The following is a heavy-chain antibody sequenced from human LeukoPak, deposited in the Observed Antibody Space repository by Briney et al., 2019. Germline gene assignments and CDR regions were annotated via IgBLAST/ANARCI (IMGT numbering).Heavy chain of an antibody. CDR3: ARLYGGNPWGAFDI. Sequence: ASVKVSCKASGYTFTSYAMNWVRQAPGQGLEWMGWINPKSGGTNYVQKFQGRVTMTRDTSISTAYMELNRLRSDDTAMYYCARLYGGNPWGAFDIWGQGTMVTVSS. CDR1: GYTFTSYA. D-gene: IGHD4-23*01. V-gene: IGHV1-2*02. CDR2: INPKSGGT. J-gene: IGHJ3*02.